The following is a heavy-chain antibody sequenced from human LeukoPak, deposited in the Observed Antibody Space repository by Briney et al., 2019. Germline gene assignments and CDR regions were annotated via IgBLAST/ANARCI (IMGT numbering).Heavy chain of an antibody. V-gene: IGHV1-18*01. CDR2: ISAYNGNT. D-gene: IGHD3-9*01. J-gene: IGHJ4*02. CDR3: ARSPHILTGENFDY. CDR1: GYTFTSNG. Sequence: ASVKVSCKASGYTFTSNGISWLRQAPGQGLEWMGWISAYNGNTNYAQKLQGRVTMTTDTSTSTAYMELRSLRSDDTAVYYCARSPHILTGENFDYWGQGTLVTVSS.